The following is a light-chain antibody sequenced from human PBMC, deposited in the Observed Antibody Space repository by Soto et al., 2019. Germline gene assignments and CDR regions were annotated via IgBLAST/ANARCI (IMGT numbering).Light chain of an antibody. CDR1: QSASSSY. J-gene: IGKJ1*01. Sequence: EIVLTQSPGTLSLSPGERATLSCRASQSASSSYLAWYQQKPGQAPRLLIYGASSRATGIPDRFSGSGSGTVFTLTIGRLEPEDFAVYSCQQYSSSPGTFGQGTKVEIK. CDR2: GAS. CDR3: QQYSSSPGT. V-gene: IGKV3-20*01.